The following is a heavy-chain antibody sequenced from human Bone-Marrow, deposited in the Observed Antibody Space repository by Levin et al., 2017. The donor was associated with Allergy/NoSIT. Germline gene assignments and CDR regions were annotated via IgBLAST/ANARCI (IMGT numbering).Heavy chain of an antibody. CDR2: IDPSDSYT. Sequence: GESLKISCKGSGYSFTSYWISWVRQMPGKGLEWMGRIDPSDSYTNYGPSFQGHVTISVDKSISTAYLQWGSLKASDSAMYYCARAPIGSVVHYWGQGTLVTVSS. V-gene: IGHV5-10-1*01. J-gene: IGHJ4*02. CDR1: GYSFTSYW. CDR3: ARAPIGSVVHY. D-gene: IGHD3-10*01.